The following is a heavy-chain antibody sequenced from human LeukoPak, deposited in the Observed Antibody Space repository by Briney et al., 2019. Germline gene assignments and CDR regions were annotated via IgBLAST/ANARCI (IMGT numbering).Heavy chain of an antibody. D-gene: IGHD1-1*01. CDR2: ISAYNGNT. J-gene: IGHJ4*02. CDR3: ARFERGGAPTVDY. V-gene: IGHV1-18*01. Sequence: ASVTVSYKASGYTFTNYGIRWVRQAPGQGVEWMGWISAYNGNTNYAQKLQGRVTMTTDTSTSTAYMELRTLRSDDTAVYYCARFERGGAPTVDYWGQGTLVTVSS. CDR1: GYTFTNYG.